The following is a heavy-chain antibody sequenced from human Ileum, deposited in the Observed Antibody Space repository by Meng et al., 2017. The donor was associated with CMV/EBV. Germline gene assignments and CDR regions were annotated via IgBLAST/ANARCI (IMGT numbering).Heavy chain of an antibody. V-gene: IGHV3-48*03. CDR3: AGQWLAYYYYGMDV. CDR2: ISSSGSTI. CDR1: GFTFSSYE. D-gene: IGHD6-19*01. J-gene: IGHJ6*02. Sequence: GESLKISCAASGFTFSSYEMNWVRQAPGKGLEWVSYISSSGSTIYYADSVKGRFTISRDNAKNSLYLQMNSLRAEDTAVYYCAGQWLAYYYYGMDVWGQGTMVTVSS.